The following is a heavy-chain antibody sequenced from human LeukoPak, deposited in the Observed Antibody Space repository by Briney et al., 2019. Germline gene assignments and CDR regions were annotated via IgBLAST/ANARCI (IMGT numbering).Heavy chain of an antibody. D-gene: IGHD3-3*01. CDR2: INAIDGGT. V-gene: IGHV1-2*02. CDR1: GYIFTSYY. Sequence: GASVKVSCKASGYIFTSYYMHWVRQAPGQGLEWMGWINAIDGGTHYAQKFQGRVTMTRDTSLSTAYMELSRLRSDDTAGYYCARDEPGITTMADPGGGSYMDVWGKGTTVTVSS. CDR3: ARDEPGITTMADPGGGSYMDV. J-gene: IGHJ6*03.